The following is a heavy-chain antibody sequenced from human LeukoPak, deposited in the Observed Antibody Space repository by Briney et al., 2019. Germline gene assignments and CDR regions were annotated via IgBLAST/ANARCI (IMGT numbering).Heavy chain of an antibody. CDR2: INSDGSST. CDR3: ARDHRGSGSRYYYYMDV. D-gene: IGHD3-10*01. Sequence: GGSLRLSCAASGFTFSSYWMHWVRQAPGKGLVWVSRINSDGSSTNYADSVKGRFTISRDNAKNTLYLQMNSLRAEDTAVYYCARDHRGSGSRYYYYMDVWGKGTAVTISS. V-gene: IGHV3-74*01. CDR1: GFTFSSYW. J-gene: IGHJ6*03.